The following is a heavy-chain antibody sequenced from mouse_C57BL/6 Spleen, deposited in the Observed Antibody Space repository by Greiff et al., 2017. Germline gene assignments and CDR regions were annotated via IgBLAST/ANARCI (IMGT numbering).Heavy chain of an antibody. J-gene: IGHJ3*01. Sequence: QVQLQQSGAELVKPGASVKMSCKASGYTFTSYWITWVKQRPGQGLEWIGDIYPGSGSTNYNEKFKSKATLTVDTSPSTAYMQLSSLTSEDSAVYYCARVLYYDYSWFAYWGQGTLVTVSA. CDR2: IYPGSGST. D-gene: IGHD2-4*01. V-gene: IGHV1-55*01. CDR3: ARVLYYDYSWFAY. CDR1: GYTFTSYW.